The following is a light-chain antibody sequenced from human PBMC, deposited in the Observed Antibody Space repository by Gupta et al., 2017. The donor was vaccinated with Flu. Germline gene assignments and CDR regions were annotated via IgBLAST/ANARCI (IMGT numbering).Light chain of an antibody. CDR3: QQRSNWPPLT. CDR2: DAS. CDR1: QSVSSY. V-gene: IGKV3-11*01. Sequence: EIVLTQSPATLSLSPGERATLSCRASQSVSSYLARYKQKPGQAPRLLIYDASNRATGIPARFSGSGCGTDLTLTISSRVPEDFAVYYCQQRSNWPPLTFGGGTXVEIK. J-gene: IGKJ4*01.